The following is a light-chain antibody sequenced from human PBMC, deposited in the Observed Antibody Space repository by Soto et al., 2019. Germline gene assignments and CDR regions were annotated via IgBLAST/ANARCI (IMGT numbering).Light chain of an antibody. CDR1: QSISSH. CDR2: ATS. V-gene: IGKV1-39*01. Sequence: DIQMTQSPASLSAFVGDRVTITCRASQSISSHLNWYQQKPGEPPKLLIYATSSLQTGVPSRFSGSGSGTDFSLTISGLQPEDFATYFCQQTSRTPQFTFGPGPRVEIK. J-gene: IGKJ3*01. CDR3: QQTSRTPQFT.